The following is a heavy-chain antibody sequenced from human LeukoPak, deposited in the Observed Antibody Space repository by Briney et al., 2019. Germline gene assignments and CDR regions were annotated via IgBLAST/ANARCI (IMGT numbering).Heavy chain of an antibody. CDR1: GGSISSGSYY. J-gene: IGHJ4*02. CDR2: IYTSGST. CDR3: ARLPYDILTGYSLYYFDY. V-gene: IGHV4-61*02. Sequence: SSETLSLTCTVSGGSISSGSYYWSWIRQPAGKGLEWIGRIYTSGSTNYNPSLKSRVTISVDTSKNQFSLKLSSVTAADTAVYYCARLPYDILTGYSLYYFDYWGQGTLVTVSS. D-gene: IGHD3-9*01.